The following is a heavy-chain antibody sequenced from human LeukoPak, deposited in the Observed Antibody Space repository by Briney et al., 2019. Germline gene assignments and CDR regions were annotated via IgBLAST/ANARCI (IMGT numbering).Heavy chain of an antibody. D-gene: IGHD3-9*01. CDR3: AATPRDDILTVVFDF. CDR1: GFTFSSYT. J-gene: IGHJ4*02. CDR2: ISSGSSYI. Sequence: GGSLRLSCAAPGFTFSSYTMNWVRQAPGKGLEWVSIISSGSSYIHYADSVKGRFTISRDNAKNSLYLQMNSLRPEDTAVYYCAATPRDDILTVVFDFWGQGTLVTVSS. V-gene: IGHV3-21*04.